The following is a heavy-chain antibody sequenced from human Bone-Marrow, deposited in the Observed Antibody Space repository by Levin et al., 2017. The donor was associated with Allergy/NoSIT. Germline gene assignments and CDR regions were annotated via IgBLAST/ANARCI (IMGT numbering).Heavy chain of an antibody. CDR2: IRRKLDGGTT. CDR1: GFTLGDYV. J-gene: IGHJ4*02. V-gene: IGHV3-49*03. Sequence: PGGSLRLSCTGSGFTLGDYVMSWFRQSPGKGLEWVGFIRRKLDGGTTEYAASVKGRFTISGDDSKNIVYLQMSNLKTEDTALYFCTRGDSTLDRFPWFGEVYWGQGTLVTVSS. D-gene: IGHD3-10*01. CDR3: TRGDSTLDRFPWFGEVY.